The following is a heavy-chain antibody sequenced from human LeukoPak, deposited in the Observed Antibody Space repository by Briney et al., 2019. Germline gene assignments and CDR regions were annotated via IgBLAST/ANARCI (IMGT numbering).Heavy chain of an antibody. CDR1: GYTFTSYY. Sequence: ASVKVSCKASGYTFTSYYMHWVRQAPGQGLEWMGGIIPIFGTANYAQKFQGRVTITADESTSTAYMELSSLRSEDTAVYYCARDRYSGSFDYWGQGTLVTVSS. CDR2: IIPIFGTA. D-gene: IGHD1-26*01. CDR3: ARDRYSGSFDY. V-gene: IGHV1-69*13. J-gene: IGHJ4*02.